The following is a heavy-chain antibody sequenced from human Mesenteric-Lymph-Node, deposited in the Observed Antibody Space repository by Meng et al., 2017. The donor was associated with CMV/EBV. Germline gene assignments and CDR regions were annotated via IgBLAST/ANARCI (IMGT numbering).Heavy chain of an antibody. Sequence: GESLKISCAASGFTFSSYGMHWVRQAPGKGLEWVAFIRYDGSNKYYADSVKGRFTISRDNSKNTLYLQMNSLRAEDTAVYYCARETFDIWGQGTVVTVSS. CDR1: GFTFSSYG. CDR2: IRYDGSNK. J-gene: IGHJ3*02. CDR3: ARETFDI. V-gene: IGHV3-30*02.